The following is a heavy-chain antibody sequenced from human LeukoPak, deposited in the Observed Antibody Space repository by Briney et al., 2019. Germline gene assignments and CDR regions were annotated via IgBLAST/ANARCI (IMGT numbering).Heavy chain of an antibody. CDR3: AKRGVVIRVILVGFHKEAYYFDS. Sequence: GGSLRLFCAVSGITLSNYGMSWVRLAPGKGLEWVAGISGSGGRTNYADSVKGRFTISRDNAKNTLYLQMNSLRAEDTAVYFCAKRGVVIRVILVGFHKEAYYFDSWGQGALVTVSS. D-gene: IGHD3-22*01. CDR1: GITLSNYG. CDR2: ISGSGGRT. V-gene: IGHV3-23*01. J-gene: IGHJ4*02.